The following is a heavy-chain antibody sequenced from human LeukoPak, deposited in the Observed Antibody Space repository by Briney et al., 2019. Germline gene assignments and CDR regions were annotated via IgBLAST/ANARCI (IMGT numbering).Heavy chain of an antibody. Sequence: PGGSLRLSCAASGFTFSSYEMNWVRQAPGKGLEWVSYISSSGSTIYYADSVKGRFTISRDNAKNSLYLQMNSLRAEDTAVCYCARGAVAGNGYYYYGMDVWGKGTTVTVSS. V-gene: IGHV3-48*03. J-gene: IGHJ6*04. CDR1: GFTFSSYE. CDR2: ISSSGSTI. D-gene: IGHD6-19*01. CDR3: ARGAVAGNGYYYYGMDV.